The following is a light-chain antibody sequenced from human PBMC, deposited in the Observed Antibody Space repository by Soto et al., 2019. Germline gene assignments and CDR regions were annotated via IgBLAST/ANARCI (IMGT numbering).Light chain of an antibody. CDR3: LQHNSLPFT. J-gene: IGKJ3*01. CDR2: ASS. V-gene: IGKV1-17*02. CDR1: QDIGDV. Sequence: DIQMTQSPSSLSASVGDRVTITCRASQDIGDVLDWFQQKPGKAPKRLIYASSGLQSGAPARFSGSGSGTEFALTISNLYPEDFATYYCLQHNSLPFTFGPGTKVDVK.